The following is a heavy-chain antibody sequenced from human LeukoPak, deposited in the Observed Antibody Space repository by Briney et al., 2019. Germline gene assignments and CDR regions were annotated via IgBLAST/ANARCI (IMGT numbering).Heavy chain of an antibody. D-gene: IGHD6-19*01. CDR3: ARGPRFSSGWYMESSDY. V-gene: IGHV4-34*01. CDR1: GGSFSGYY. Sequence: PSETLSLTCAVYGGSFSGYYWSWIRQPPGKGLEWIGEINHSGGTNYNPSLKSRVTISVDTSKNQFSLKLSSVTAADTAVYYCARGPRFSSGWYMESSDYWGQGTLVTVSS. J-gene: IGHJ4*02. CDR2: INHSGGT.